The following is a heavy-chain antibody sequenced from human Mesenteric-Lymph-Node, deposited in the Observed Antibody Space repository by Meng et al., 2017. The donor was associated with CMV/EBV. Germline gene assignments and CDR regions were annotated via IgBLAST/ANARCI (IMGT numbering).Heavy chain of an antibody. CDR2: ISAYNGNT. CDR3: ARDDCGGDCSNHYFDY. J-gene: IGHJ4*02. Sequence: ASVKVSCKASGYTFTGYYMHWVRQAPGQGLEWMGWISAYNGNTNYVQKLRGRVTMTTDTSTSTAYMELRSLRSDDTALYYCARDDCGGDCSNHYFDYWGQGTRVTVSS. V-gene: IGHV1-18*04. CDR1: GYTFTGYY. D-gene: IGHD2-21*01.